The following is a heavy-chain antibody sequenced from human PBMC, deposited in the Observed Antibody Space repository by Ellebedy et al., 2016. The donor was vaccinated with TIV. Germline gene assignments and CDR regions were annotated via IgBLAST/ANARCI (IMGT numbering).Heavy chain of an antibody. D-gene: IGHD3-10*01. CDR2: IYPGDSHT. V-gene: IGHV5-51*01. J-gene: IGHJ2*01. CDR1: GYSFTNYW. CDR3: ARAITVDYWYINL. Sequence: GESLKISCKGFGYSFTNYWIVWVRQMPGKGLEWMALIYPGDSHTEYSPSFQGQVTISADKSITTAYLQWSSLKASDTAMYYCARAITVDYWYINLWGRGTLVTVSS.